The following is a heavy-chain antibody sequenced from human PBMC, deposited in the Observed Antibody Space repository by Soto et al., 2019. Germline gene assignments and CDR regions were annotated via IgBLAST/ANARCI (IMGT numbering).Heavy chain of an antibody. Sequence: ASVKVSCKASGYTFTGYYMHWVRQAPGQGLEWMGWINPNSGGTNYAQKFQGWVTMTRDTSISTAYMELSRLRSDDTAVYYCAKGGNSNSYYYYSGMDVWGQGTTVTVSS. V-gene: IGHV1-2*04. CDR2: INPNSGGT. D-gene: IGHD2-21*02. J-gene: IGHJ6*02. CDR3: AKGGNSNSYYYYSGMDV. CDR1: GYTFTGYY.